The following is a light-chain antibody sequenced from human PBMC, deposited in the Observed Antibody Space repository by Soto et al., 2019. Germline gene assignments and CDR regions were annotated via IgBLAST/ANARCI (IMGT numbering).Light chain of an antibody. CDR1: SNDVDANNY. V-gene: IGLV2-14*01. Sequence: QSALTQPASVSGSPGQSITISCTGTSNDVDANNYVSWYQHHPGKAPKILIYEAANRPSWVSHRFSGSKSGNSASLTISGLQAEDEADYFCTSYTSTRTLVFGGGTKLTVL. CDR2: EAA. CDR3: TSYTSTRTLV. J-gene: IGLJ2*01.